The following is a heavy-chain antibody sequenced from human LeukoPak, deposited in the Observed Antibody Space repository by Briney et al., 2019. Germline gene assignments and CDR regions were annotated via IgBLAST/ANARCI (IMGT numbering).Heavy chain of an antibody. CDR1: GYTFTSYG. V-gene: IGHV1-18*01. J-gene: IGHJ4*02. CDR3: ARDRGTYYYDSSGYGQVY. CDR2: ISAYNGNT. Sequence: ASVKVSCXASGYTFTSYGISWVRQAPGQGLEWMGWISAYNGNTNYAQKLQGRVTMTTDTSTSTAYMELRSLRSDDTAVYYCARDRGTYYYDSSGYGQVYWGQGTLVTVSS. D-gene: IGHD3-22*01.